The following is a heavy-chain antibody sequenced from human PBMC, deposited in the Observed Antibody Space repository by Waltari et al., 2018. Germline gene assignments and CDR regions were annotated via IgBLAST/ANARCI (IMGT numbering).Heavy chain of an antibody. J-gene: IGHJ4*02. D-gene: IGHD1-26*01. CDR2: ISYDGSNK. CDR3: ARGLGVGSSNYLDY. Sequence: QVQLVESGGGVVQPGRSLRLSCAASGFTFSSYAMHWVRQAPGKGLEWVAVISYDGSNKYYADSVKGRFTISRDNSKNTLYLQMNSLRAEDTAVYYCARGLGVGSSNYLDYWGQGTLVTVSS. CDR1: GFTFSSYA. V-gene: IGHV3-30-3*01.